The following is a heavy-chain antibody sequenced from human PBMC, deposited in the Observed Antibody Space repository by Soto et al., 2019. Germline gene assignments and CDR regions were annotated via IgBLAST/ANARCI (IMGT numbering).Heavy chain of an antibody. CDR1: GGTLSSYA. J-gene: IGHJ4*02. CDR3: ARDHQSDYYDSSGYYYDIGY. D-gene: IGHD3-22*01. V-gene: IGHV1-69*13. CDR2: IIPIFGTA. Sequence: SVKVSCKASGGTLSSYAISWVRQAPGQGLEWMGGIIPIFGTANYAQKFQGRVTITADESTSTAYMELSSLRSEDTAVYYCARDHQSDYYDSSGYYYDIGYWGQGTLVTVSS.